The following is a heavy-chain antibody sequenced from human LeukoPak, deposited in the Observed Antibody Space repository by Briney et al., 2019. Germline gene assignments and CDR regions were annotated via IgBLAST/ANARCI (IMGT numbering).Heavy chain of an antibody. J-gene: IGHJ4*02. CDR2: IIPLSGAA. CDR3: TRGMRTRPIHY. Sequence: SVKVSCKASGGTLTSHAVSWFRHPPGQGLELMGCIIPLSGAAQYAQKFQGRVTITADESTKPAHMEPSRLISDDTPVHYCTRGMRTRPIHYCGQGTLVTVSS. V-gene: IGHV1-69*01. D-gene: IGHD2-21*01. CDR1: GGTLTSHA.